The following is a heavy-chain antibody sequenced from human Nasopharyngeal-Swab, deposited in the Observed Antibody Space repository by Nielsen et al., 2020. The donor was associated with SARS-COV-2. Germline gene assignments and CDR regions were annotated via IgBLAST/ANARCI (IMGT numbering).Heavy chain of an antibody. CDR3: ARHLSHDYGDPETYYYFDY. V-gene: IGHV4-39*01. D-gene: IGHD4-17*01. J-gene: IGHJ4*02. CDR2: IYYSGST. Sequence: RQAPGKGLEWIGSIYYSGSTYYNPSLKSRVTITVDTSKNQCSLKLSSGTAADTAVYYCARHLSHDYGDPETYYYFDYWGQGTLVTVSS.